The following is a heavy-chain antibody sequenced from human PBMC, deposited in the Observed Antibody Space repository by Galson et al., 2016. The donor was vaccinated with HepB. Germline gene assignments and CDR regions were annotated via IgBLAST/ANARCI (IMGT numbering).Heavy chain of an antibody. CDR3: ARGGPGVYDYPDY. D-gene: IGHD3-16*01. CDR1: GYTFTAYY. CDR2: INPNNGDT. J-gene: IGHJ4*02. Sequence: SCKASGYTFTAYYIHWVRQAPGQGLEWMGRINPNNGDTNYAQKFQGRVPMTRDTSIRTAYMEQSRLRFDETVVYYCARGGPGVYDYPDYWGQGTLVTVSS. V-gene: IGHV1-2*05.